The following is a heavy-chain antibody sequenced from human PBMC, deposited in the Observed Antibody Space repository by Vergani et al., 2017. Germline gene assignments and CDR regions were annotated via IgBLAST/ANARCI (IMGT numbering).Heavy chain of an antibody. V-gene: IGHV3-33*06. CDR3: AKVDTKLLCDY. CDR2: IWYDGSNK. CDR1: GFTFSSYG. D-gene: IGHD1-26*01. Sequence: QVQLVESGGGVVQPGRSLRLSCAASGFTFSSYGMHWVRQAPGKGLEWVAVIWYDGSNKYYADSVKGRFTISRDNSKNTLYLQMNSLRAEDTAVYYCAKVDTKLLCDYWGQGTLVTVSS. J-gene: IGHJ4*02.